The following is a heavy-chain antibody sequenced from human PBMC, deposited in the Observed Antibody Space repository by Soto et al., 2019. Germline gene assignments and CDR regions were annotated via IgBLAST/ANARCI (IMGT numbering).Heavy chain of an antibody. D-gene: IGHD6-19*01. CDR1: GGTFSSYA. Sequence: SVKVSCKASGGTFSSYAISWVRQAPGQGLEWMGVIIPIFGTANYAQKFQGRVTITADESASTAYMELSSLRSEDTAVYYCARGPHSSGWYLDYWGQGTLVTVSS. J-gene: IGHJ4*02. CDR3: ARGPHSSGWYLDY. V-gene: IGHV1-69*13. CDR2: IIPIFGTA.